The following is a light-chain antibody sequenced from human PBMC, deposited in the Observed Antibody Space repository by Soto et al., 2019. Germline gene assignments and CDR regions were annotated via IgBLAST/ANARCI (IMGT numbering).Light chain of an antibody. CDR1: QSISRW. CDR2: EAA. Sequence: DIQMTQSPATLSASLGDRVTITCRASQSISRWLTWYQQKPGKAPKLLIYEAASLESGVPSRLSGSGSGTDFTRTISSLQPEDFATYYCQQFNNYPLATTCGQGTRREIK. V-gene: IGKV1-5*01. CDR3: QQFNNYPLATT. J-gene: IGKJ5*01.